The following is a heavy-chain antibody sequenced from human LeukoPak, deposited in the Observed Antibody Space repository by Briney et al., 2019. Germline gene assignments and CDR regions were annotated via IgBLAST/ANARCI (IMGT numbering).Heavy chain of an antibody. CDR2: IYYTGNT. CDR1: GGSISSHY. Sequence: SETLSLTCTVSGGSISSHYWSWIRQPPGKELEWIWYIYYTGNTNYNPSLKSRVTILIDTSTNQFSLKLKSVTPADTAVYYCARSSPVGPAELDSWGQGTLVTVSS. CDR3: ARSSPVGPAELDS. J-gene: IGHJ4*02. V-gene: IGHV4-59*11. D-gene: IGHD1-14*01.